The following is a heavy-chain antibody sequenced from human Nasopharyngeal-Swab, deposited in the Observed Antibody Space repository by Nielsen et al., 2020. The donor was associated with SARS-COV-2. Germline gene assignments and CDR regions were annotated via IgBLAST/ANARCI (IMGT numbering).Heavy chain of an antibody. J-gene: IGHJ4*02. CDR3: ARARGGSYFGGFDY. CDR1: GGSFSDYY. V-gene: IGHV4-34*01. D-gene: IGHD1-26*01. CDR2: INHSGST. Sequence: SQTLSLTCAVYGGSFSDYYWSWIRQPPGKGLEWIGEINHSGSTNYNPSLKSRVTISVDTSKNQFSLKLSSVTAADTAVYYCARARGGSYFGGFDYWGQGTLVTVSS.